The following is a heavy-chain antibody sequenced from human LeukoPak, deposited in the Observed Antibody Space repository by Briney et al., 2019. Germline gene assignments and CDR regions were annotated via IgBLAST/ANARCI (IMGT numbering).Heavy chain of an antibody. V-gene: IGHV1-69*02. CDR2: IIPILGIA. Sequence: SVKVSSKASGGTFSSYTISWVRQAPGQGLEWMGRIIPILGIANYAQKFQGRVTITADKSTSTAYMELSSLRSEDTAVYYCATPSARKGSYGDYGDFDYWGQGTLVTVSS. CDR1: GGTFSSYT. D-gene: IGHD4-17*01. J-gene: IGHJ4*02. CDR3: ATPSARKGSYGDYGDFDY.